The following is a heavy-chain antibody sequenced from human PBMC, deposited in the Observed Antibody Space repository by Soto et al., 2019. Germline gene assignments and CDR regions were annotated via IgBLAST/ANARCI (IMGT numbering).Heavy chain of an antibody. J-gene: IGHJ5*02. CDR2: IIPIFGTA. CDR3: ASLYCFGGSCYSVYNWFDP. CDR1: GGTFSSYA. V-gene: IGHV1-69*13. Sequence: SVKVSCKASGGTFSSYAISWVRQAPGQGLEWMGGIIPIFGTANYAQKFQGRVTITADESTSTAYMELSSLRSEDTAVYYCASLYCFGGSCYSVYNWFDPWGQGTLVPVSS. D-gene: IGHD2-15*01.